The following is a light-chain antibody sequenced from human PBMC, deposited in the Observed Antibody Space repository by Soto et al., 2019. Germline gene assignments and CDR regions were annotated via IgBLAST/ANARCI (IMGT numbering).Light chain of an antibody. J-gene: IGLJ1*01. V-gene: IGLV2-14*01. Sequence: QSVLTQPAPVSGSPGQSITISCTGTSSDVGGYNSVSWYQQHPGKAPKLMIYEVSNRPSGVSNRFSGSKSGNTASLTISGLQAEDEADYYCSSYTSSSTKVFGTGTKVTVL. CDR1: SSDVGGYNS. CDR3: SSYTSSSTKV. CDR2: EVS.